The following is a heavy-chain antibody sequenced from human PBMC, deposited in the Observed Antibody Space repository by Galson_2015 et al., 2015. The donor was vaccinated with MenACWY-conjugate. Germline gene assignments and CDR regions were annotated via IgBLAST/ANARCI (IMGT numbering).Heavy chain of an antibody. J-gene: IGHJ4*02. Sequence: SLRLSCAASGFTFNNYWMHWVRQPPGKGLEWISYIKADGSFSNYADSVKGRFTISTDNAKNMVYLQMDGLGDEDTAVYFCARDNNWSFDSWGQATLVTVSS. CDR3: ARDNNWSFDS. V-gene: IGHV3-74*01. CDR2: IKADGSFS. D-gene: IGHD1-1*01. CDR1: GFTFNNYW.